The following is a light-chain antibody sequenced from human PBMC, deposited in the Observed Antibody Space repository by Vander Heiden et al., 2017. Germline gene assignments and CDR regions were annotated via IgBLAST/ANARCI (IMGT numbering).Light chain of an antibody. V-gene: IGLV1-40*01. CDR3: QSYDSSLTSPV. CDR1: SSNIGTGYD. Sequence: QSVLTQPPSVSGAPGQRVTISCTGSSSNIGTGYDVHWYQLLPGTAPKLLIFNNNDRPSGVPDRFSGSKSSTSASLAITGLQAEDEADYYCQSYDSSLTSPVFGGGTKLTVL. J-gene: IGLJ3*02. CDR2: NNN.